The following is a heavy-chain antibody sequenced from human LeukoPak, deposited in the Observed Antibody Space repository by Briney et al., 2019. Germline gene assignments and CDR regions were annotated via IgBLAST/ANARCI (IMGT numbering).Heavy chain of an antibody. CDR3: AGQIAAAGDINWFDP. CDR2: IYYSGST. J-gene: IGHJ5*02. Sequence: SETLSLTCTVSGGSISSSIYYWGWIRQPPGKGLEWIGSIYYSGSTYYNPSLKSRVTISVDTSKNQFSLKLSSVTAADTAVYYCAGQIAAAGDINWFDPWGQGTLVTVSS. D-gene: IGHD6-13*01. V-gene: IGHV4-39*07. CDR1: GGSISSSIYY.